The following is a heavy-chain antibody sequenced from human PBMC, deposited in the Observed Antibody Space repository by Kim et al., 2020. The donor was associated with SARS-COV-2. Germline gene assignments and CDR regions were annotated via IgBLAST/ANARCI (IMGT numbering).Heavy chain of an antibody. Sequence: GGSLRLSCAASGFTFSSYEMNWVRQAPGKGLEWVSYISSSGSTIYYADSVKGRFTISRDNAKNSLYLQMNSLRAEDTAVYYCARGVAGTRKIGYYYYYGMDVWGQGTTVTVSS. D-gene: IGHD6-19*01. CDR1: GFTFSSYE. CDR3: ARGVAGTRKIGYYYYYGMDV. V-gene: IGHV3-48*03. J-gene: IGHJ6*02. CDR2: ISSSGSTI.